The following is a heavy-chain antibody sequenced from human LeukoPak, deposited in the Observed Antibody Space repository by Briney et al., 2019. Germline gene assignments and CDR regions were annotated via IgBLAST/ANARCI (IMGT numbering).Heavy chain of an antibody. CDR2: ISYDGSNK. J-gene: IGHJ4*02. Sequence: PGRSLRLSCAASGFTFSSYAMHWVRQAPGKGLEWVAVISYDGSNKYYADSEKGRFTISRDNSKNTLFLQMNSLRAEDTAVYYCARGQTNSVPFIDILTGYDFDYWGQGTLVTVSS. V-gene: IGHV3-30-3*01. D-gene: IGHD3-9*01. CDR1: GFTFSSYA. CDR3: ARGQTNSVPFIDILTGYDFDY.